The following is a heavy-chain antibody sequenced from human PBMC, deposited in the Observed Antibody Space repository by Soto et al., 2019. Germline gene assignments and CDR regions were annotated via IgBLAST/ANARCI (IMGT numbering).Heavy chain of an antibody. V-gene: IGHV3-23*01. D-gene: IGHD6-13*01. CDR1: GFTFSSYA. J-gene: IGHJ4*02. CDR2: ISGSGGST. Sequence: GGSLRLSCAASGFTFSSYAMSWVRQAPGKGLEWVSAISGSGGSTYYAGSVKGRFTISRDSSKSTLYLQMNSLRAEDTAIYYCAKHGPYSSSWIDSWGQGTLVTVSS. CDR3: AKHGPYSSSWIDS.